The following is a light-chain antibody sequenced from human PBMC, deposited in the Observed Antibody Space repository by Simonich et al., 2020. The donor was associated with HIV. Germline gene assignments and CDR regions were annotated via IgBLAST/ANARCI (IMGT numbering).Light chain of an antibody. CDR3: MQGIHLPYT. CDR1: QILLHSDGKTY. V-gene: IGKV2-29*03. CDR2: EVS. Sequence: DIVMTQTPLSLSVTPGQPASISCKSSQILLHSDGKTYLYWYLQKPGQSPQLLIYEVSNRFYGVPDRFSGSGSGTDFTLKISRVEAEDVGVYYCMQGIHLPYTFGQGTKLEIK. J-gene: IGKJ2*01.